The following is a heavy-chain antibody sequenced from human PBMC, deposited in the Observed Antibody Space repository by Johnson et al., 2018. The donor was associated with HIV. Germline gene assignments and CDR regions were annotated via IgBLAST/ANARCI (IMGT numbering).Heavy chain of an antibody. CDR2: ISWNSDNI. CDR1: GFTFDDYA. CDR3: ARAYMSSGSYYDAFDI. D-gene: IGHD1-26*01. Sequence: VLLVESGGGLVQPGRSLRLSCAPSGFTFDDYAMHWVRQAPGKGLEWVSGISWNSDNIAYADSVRGRFTIARDNAKNSLHLQMNSLRAEDTALYYCARAYMSSGSYYDAFDIWGQGTMVIVSS. V-gene: IGHV3-9*01. J-gene: IGHJ3*02.